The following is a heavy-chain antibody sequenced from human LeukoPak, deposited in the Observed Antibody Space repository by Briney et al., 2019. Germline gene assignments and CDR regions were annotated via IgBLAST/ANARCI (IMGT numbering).Heavy chain of an antibody. CDR3: ARHLATVTASRQYYYYGMDV. V-gene: IGHV5-51*01. Sequence: GESLKISCKASGFSFTFTKNWIDWVRQVPGKGLEWMGIIYPVDSDIRYNPSFQGQVTISVDKSISTTYLQWSSLKASDTAIYYCARHLATVTASRQYYYYGMDVWGQGTTVTVSS. D-gene: IGHD4-17*01. CDR1: GFSFTFTKNW. J-gene: IGHJ6*02. CDR2: IYPVDSDI.